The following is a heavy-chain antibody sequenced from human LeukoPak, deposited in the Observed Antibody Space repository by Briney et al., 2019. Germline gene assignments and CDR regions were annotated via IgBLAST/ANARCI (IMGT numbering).Heavy chain of an antibody. CDR3: ARDTELGYSSGWLDY. CDR1: GFTFSSYG. Sequence: GRSLRLSCAASGFTFSSYGMHWVRQAPGKGLEWVAVIWYDGSNKYYADSVKGRFTISRDNSKNTLYLQMNSLRAEDTAVYYCARDTELGYSSGWLDYWGQGTLVTVSS. J-gene: IGHJ4*02. V-gene: IGHV3-33*01. D-gene: IGHD6-19*01. CDR2: IWYDGSNK.